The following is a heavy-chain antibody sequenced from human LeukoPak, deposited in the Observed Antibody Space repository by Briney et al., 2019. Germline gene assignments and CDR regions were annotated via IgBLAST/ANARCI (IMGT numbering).Heavy chain of an antibody. CDR1: GFTVSSDA. J-gene: IGHJ4*01. Sequence: AGGSLRLSCAAAGFTVSSDAMSWVRQAPGEGLEWVSTISGSGGSTHYADSVKGRFTITRDNSKNTLYLQMNSLRAEDTAVYYCAKDHGGGWADYWGHGTLVTVSS. CDR3: AKDHGGGWADY. V-gene: IGHV3-23*01. CDR2: ISGSGGST. D-gene: IGHD6-19*01.